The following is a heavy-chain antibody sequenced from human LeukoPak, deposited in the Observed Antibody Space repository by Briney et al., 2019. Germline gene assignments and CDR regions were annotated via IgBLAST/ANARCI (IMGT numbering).Heavy chain of an antibody. D-gene: IGHD3-10*01. CDR2: IYTSGST. J-gene: IGHJ4*02. Sequence: PSETLSFTCTVSGGSISSGSYYWSWIRQPAGKGLEWIGRIYTSGSTNYNPSLKSRVTISVDTSKNQFSLKLSSVTAADTAVYYCARDSHSGFQWGQGTLVTVSS. V-gene: IGHV4-61*02. CDR1: GGSISSGSYY. CDR3: ARDSHSGFQ.